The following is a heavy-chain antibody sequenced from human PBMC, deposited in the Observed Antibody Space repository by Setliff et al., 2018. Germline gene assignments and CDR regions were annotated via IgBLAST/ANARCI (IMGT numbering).Heavy chain of an antibody. D-gene: IGHD3-10*01. CDR3: AKDRPQGVNGRSLDY. CDR2: IYSDGSST. Sequence: GASLKISCAASGFTFSNYAMNWVRQAPGKGLEWVSVIYSDGSSTYYGDSVKGRFTISRDNSRNTLYLQMNSLRAEDTAVYYCAKDRPQGVNGRSLDYWGRGALVTVSS. V-gene: IGHV3-23*03. J-gene: IGHJ4*02. CDR1: GFTFSNYA.